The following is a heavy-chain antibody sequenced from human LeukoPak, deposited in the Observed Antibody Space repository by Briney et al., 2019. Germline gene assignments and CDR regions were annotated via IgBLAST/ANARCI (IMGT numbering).Heavy chain of an antibody. Sequence: ASVKVSCKASGYTFTSYGISWVRQAPGQGLEWMGWISAYNGNTNYAQKLQGRVTMTTDTSTSTAYMELRSLRSDDTAVYYCAKEVEGYSSGWYVFYYYMDVWGKGTTVTISS. CDR3: AKEVEGYSSGWYVFYYYMDV. J-gene: IGHJ6*03. D-gene: IGHD6-19*01. V-gene: IGHV1-18*01. CDR2: ISAYNGNT. CDR1: GYTFTSYG.